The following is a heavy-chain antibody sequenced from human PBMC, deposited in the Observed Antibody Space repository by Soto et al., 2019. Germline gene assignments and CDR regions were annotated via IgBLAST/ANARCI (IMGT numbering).Heavy chain of an antibody. D-gene: IGHD2-15*01. Sequence: EVPLVESGGGLVQPGGSLKLSCAASGFTFSGSPIHWVRQASGEGLEWVGRIRSKTDDYATAYAASVKGRFTISRDDSKNTAYLQLNSLRTEDTAMYYCTSHSPEDMRRNWGQGTLVTVSS. CDR1: GFTFSGSP. J-gene: IGHJ4*02. CDR2: IRSKTDDYAT. V-gene: IGHV3-73*02. CDR3: TSHSPEDMRRN.